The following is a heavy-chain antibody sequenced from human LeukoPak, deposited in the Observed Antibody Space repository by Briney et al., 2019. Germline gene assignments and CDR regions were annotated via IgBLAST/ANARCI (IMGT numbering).Heavy chain of an antibody. Sequence: GGSLRLSCAASGFTFSSYAMSWVRQAPGKGLEWVSAISGSGGSTYYADSVKGRFTISRDNSKNTLYLQMNSLRAEDTAVYYCAKSPAYCIGTSCCTVHGMDVWGQGTTVTVSS. CDR2: ISGSGGST. CDR3: AKSPAYCIGTSCCTVHGMDV. CDR1: GFTFSSYA. V-gene: IGHV3-23*01. D-gene: IGHD2-2*02. J-gene: IGHJ6*02.